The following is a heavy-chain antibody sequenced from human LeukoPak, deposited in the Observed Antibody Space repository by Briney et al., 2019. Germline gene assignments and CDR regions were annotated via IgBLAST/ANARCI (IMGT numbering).Heavy chain of an antibody. Sequence: SETLSLTCTVSGGSISRGGYYGRWVRQHRGGGREWIGYIYYSGSTYYNPSLKSRVTISLDTSKNHFSLNLRSVTAADTAVYYCARVHHRRSMLAFDYWGQGTLVTVSS. J-gene: IGHJ4*02. D-gene: IGHD3-10*02. CDR2: IYYSGST. V-gene: IGHV4-31*03. CDR3: ARVHHRRSMLAFDY. CDR1: GGSISRGGYY.